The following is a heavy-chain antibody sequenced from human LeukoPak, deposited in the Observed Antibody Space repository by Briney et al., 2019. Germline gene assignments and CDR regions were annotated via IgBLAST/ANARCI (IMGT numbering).Heavy chain of an antibody. Sequence: GGSLRLSCAASGFTFSSYWMHWVRQAPGKGLVWVSRINSDGSSTSYADSVKGRFTISRDNAKNTLYLQMNSLRAEDTAVYYCARVRYDFWSGSAYGMDVWGRGTTVTISS. D-gene: IGHD3-3*01. CDR2: INSDGSST. V-gene: IGHV3-74*01. CDR3: ARVRYDFWSGSAYGMDV. J-gene: IGHJ6*02. CDR1: GFTFSSYW.